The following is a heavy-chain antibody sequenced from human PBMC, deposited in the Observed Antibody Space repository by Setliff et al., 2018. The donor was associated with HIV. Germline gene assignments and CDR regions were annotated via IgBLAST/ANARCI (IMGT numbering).Heavy chain of an antibody. D-gene: IGHD6-19*01. V-gene: IGHV4-34*01. CDR1: GGSFSAYY. Sequence: SETLSLTCAVYGGSFSAYYWTWIRQPPGKGLEWIGEINHSGSTNYNPSLKSRVTISVDTSKNQFSLKLDSVTAADTAVYYCARGGFYSSDYYLLDYWGQGTLVTVSS. CDR3: ARGGFYSSDYYLLDY. CDR2: INHSGST. J-gene: IGHJ4*02.